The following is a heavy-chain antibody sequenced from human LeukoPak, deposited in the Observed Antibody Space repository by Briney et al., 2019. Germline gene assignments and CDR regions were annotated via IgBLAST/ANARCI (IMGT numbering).Heavy chain of an antibody. CDR2: ISGSSSTT. CDR1: GFTFSSYA. V-gene: IGHV3-23*01. Sequence: PGGSLRLSCAASGFTFSSYAMNWVRQAPGKGLEWVSVISGSSSTTYYADSVKGRFTISRDNSKNTLYLQMNSLRAEDTAVYYCARETHSFDYWGQGTLVTVSS. J-gene: IGHJ4*02. CDR3: ARETHSFDY.